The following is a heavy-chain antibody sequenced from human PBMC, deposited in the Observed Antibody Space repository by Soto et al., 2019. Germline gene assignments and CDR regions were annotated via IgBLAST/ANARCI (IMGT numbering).Heavy chain of an antibody. J-gene: IGHJ3*02. D-gene: IGHD1-26*01. CDR1: GFTFSSYG. CDR3: ARDQMGSYSAFDI. CDR2: IWYDGSNK. V-gene: IGHV3-33*01. Sequence: GGSLRLSCAASGFTFSSYGMHWVRQAPGKGLEWVALIWYDGSNKYYADSVKGRFTISRDNSKNTLYLQMNSLRAEDTAVYYCARDQMGSYSAFDIWGQGTMVTVSS.